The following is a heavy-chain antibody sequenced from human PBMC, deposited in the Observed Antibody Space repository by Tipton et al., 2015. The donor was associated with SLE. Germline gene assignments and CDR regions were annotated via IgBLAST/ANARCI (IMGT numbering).Heavy chain of an antibody. Sequence: LRLSCTVSGGSISSGGYYWSWIRQHPGKGLEWIGYIYYSGSTYYNPSLKSRVTISVDTSKNQFSLKLSSVTAADTAVYYCARGRAVAGFDYWGQGTLVTVSS. V-gene: IGHV4-31*02. CDR1: GGSISSGGYY. CDR2: IYYSGST. J-gene: IGHJ4*02. D-gene: IGHD6-19*01. CDR3: ARGRAVAGFDY.